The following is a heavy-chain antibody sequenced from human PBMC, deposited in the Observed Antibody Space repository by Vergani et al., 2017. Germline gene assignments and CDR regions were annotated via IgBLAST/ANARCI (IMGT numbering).Heavy chain of an antibody. J-gene: IGHJ4*02. CDR2: ISGSNGNT. CDR3: ARQVVCSGGSCYPPLY. D-gene: IGHD2-15*01. Sequence: QVQLVQSGAEVKKPGASVKVSCKASGYTFSSYGITWVRQAPGQGLEWMGWISGSNGNTDYAQKLQGRVTMTTDKSTSTSYMELRSLMSDDTAVYYGARQVVCSGGSCYPPLYWGQGTLVTVSS. CDR1: GYTFSSYG. V-gene: IGHV1-18*01.